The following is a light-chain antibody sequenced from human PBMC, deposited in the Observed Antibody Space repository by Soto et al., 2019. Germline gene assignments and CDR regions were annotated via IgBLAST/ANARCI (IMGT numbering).Light chain of an antibody. CDR1: QSLVNSDGNTY. CDR3: MQGTHWPRT. J-gene: IGKJ2*01. CDR2: KVS. V-gene: IGKV2-30*01. Sequence: DVVMTQSPLSLPVTLGQPASISWRSSQSLVNSDGNTYLNWFQQRPGQSTRRLIYKVSKRASGAPHRYGGSGSNAYFTLKISWLEAVDVGVYYCMQGTHWPRTFGQGTKLEIK.